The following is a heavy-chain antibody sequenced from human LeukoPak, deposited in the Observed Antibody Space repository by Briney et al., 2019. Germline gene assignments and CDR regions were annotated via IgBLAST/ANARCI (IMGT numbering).Heavy chain of an antibody. J-gene: IGHJ4*02. CDR3: ARAGIAAALDY. CDR1: GGSIRSYY. Sequence: SETLSLTCTVSGGSIRSYYWSWIRQPPGKGLEWIGNIYYNGNTNYNPSLRSRVTISVDTSKNQFSLKVTSVTAADTAMYYCARAGIAAALDYWGQGTLVTVSS. CDR2: IYYNGNT. V-gene: IGHV4-59*01. D-gene: IGHD6-13*01.